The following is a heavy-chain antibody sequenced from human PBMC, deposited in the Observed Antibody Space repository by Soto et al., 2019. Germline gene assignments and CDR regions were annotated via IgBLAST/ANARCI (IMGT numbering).Heavy chain of an antibody. J-gene: IGHJ5*02. CDR1: GFTFSSYW. D-gene: IGHD2-2*01. CDR3: ARASHRGYCSSTSCYGSDWFDP. Sequence: PGGSLRLSCAASGFTFSSYWMHWVRQAPGKGLVWVSRINSDGSSTSYADSVKGRFTISRDNAKNTLYLQMNSLRAEDTAVYYCARASHRGYCSSTSCYGSDWFDPWGQGTLVTVSS. CDR2: INSDGSST. V-gene: IGHV3-74*01.